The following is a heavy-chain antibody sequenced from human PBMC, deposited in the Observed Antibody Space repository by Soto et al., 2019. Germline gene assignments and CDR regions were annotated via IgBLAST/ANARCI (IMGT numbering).Heavy chain of an antibody. D-gene: IGHD3-22*01. CDR2: IKSKTDGGTT. CDR1: GFTFSNAW. CDR3: TTDTYEYYYDSRPWLDY. V-gene: IGHV3-15*07. J-gene: IGHJ4*02. Sequence: PGGSLRLSCAASGFTFSNAWMNWVRQATGKGLEWVGRIKSKTDGGTTDYAAPVKGRFTISRDDSKNTLYLQMNSLKTEDTAVYYCTTDTYEYYYDSRPWLDYWGQGALVTVSS.